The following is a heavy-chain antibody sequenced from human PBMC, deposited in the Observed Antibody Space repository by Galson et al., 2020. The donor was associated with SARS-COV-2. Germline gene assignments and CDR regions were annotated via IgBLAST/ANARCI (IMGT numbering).Heavy chain of an antibody. CDR1: GASIKTYY. CDR2: VYHSGST. CDR3: ARHFGVVRDYYYFYGVDL. V-gene: IGHV4-59*08. D-gene: IGHD3-3*01. Sequence: ETSETLSITCTVSGASIKTYYWHWIRQSPGKGLEWIGNVYHSGSTNYNPSLKSRVMISVDTSKNQVSLKMSSVTAADTAVYYCARHFGVVRDYYYFYGVDLWGQGTTVTVSS. J-gene: IGHJ6*02.